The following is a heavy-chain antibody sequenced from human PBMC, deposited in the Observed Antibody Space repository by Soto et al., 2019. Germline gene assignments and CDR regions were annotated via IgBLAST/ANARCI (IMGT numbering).Heavy chain of an antibody. J-gene: IGHJ5*02. CDR2: ISAYNGNT. Sequence: ASVKVSCKASGYTFTSYGISWVRQAPGQGLEWMGWISAYNGNTNYAQKLQGRVTMTTDTSTSTAYMELRSLRSDDTAVYYCARQYRFLNYDFWSGYYGNWFDPWGQGTLVTVSS. V-gene: IGHV1-18*01. CDR3: ARQYRFLNYDFWSGYYGNWFDP. CDR1: GYTFTSYG. D-gene: IGHD3-3*01.